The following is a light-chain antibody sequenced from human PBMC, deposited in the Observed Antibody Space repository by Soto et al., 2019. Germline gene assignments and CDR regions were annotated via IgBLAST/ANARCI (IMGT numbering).Light chain of an antibody. CDR3: SLYTTDSTYV. J-gene: IGLJ1*01. V-gene: IGLV2-18*01. CDR2: EVS. Sequence: QSALTQPPSVSGSPGQSVTISCTGTSSDFGSYNRVSWYQRPPGTGPKLMIYEVSNRPSGVPDRFSGSKSGNTASLTISGLQAEDEAEYYSSLYTTDSTYVFGTGTKLTVL. CDR1: SSDFGSYNR.